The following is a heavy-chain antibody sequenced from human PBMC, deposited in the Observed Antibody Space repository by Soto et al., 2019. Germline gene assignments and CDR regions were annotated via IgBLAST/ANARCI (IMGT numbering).Heavy chain of an antibody. CDR2: IYYSGRT. Sequence: SETLSLTCTVSGGSIRDYFWTWIRQPPGKGLEWIGYIYYSGRTNYNPSLKSRVSISVDTSKNHFSLQLRPVTAADTAVYYCARVGGDDFGDSGGFDYWGQGSLVTVS. CDR3: ARVGGDDFGDSGGFDY. V-gene: IGHV4-59*01. J-gene: IGHJ4*02. CDR1: GGSIRDYF. D-gene: IGHD4-17*01.